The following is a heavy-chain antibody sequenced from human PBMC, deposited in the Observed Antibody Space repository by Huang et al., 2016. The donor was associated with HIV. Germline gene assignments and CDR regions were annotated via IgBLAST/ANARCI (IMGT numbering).Heavy chain of an antibody. D-gene: IGHD2-8*02. Sequence: EVQLVESGGGLIQPGGSLRFSCAASGFTVSTNYMTWFRQAPGKGLEWVSLIYSGGTTYYADSVKGRFTISRDDSENTLYLHMTSRRAGDTAVYYCAKEGDTGAALGYWGQGTLVTVS. CDR2: IYSGGTT. CDR3: AKEGDTGAALGY. CDR1: GFTVSTNY. J-gene: IGHJ4*02. V-gene: IGHV3-53*01.